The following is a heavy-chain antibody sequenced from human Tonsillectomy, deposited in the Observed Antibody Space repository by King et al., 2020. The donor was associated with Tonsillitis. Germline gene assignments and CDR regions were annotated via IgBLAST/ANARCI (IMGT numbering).Heavy chain of an antibody. D-gene: IGHD4-17*01. Sequence: VQLVESGGGVVQPGRSLRLSCAASGFTFSSYGMHWVRQAPGKGLEWVAVIWYDGSNKYYADSVKGRFTISRDNSKNTLYLQMNSLRAEDTAVYYCARERDPTVPYYFDYWGQGTLVTVSS. V-gene: IGHV3-33*08. CDR2: IWYDGSNK. CDR3: ARERDPTVPYYFDY. CDR1: GFTFSSYG. J-gene: IGHJ4*02.